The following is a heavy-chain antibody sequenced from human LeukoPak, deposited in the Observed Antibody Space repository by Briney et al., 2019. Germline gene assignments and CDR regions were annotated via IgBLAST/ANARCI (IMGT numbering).Heavy chain of an antibody. V-gene: IGHV5-10-1*01. J-gene: IGHJ4*02. CDR1: GYSFTSYW. Sequence: GESLRISCKGSGYSFTSYWISWVRQMPGKGLEWMGRIDPSDSYTNYSPSFQGHVTISADKSISTAYLQWSSLKPSDTARYNCPIRAHFCGSPSCFFAYGAQGPLVTVS. CDR3: PIRAHFCGSPSCFFAY. CDR2: IDPSDSYT. D-gene: IGHD2-2*01.